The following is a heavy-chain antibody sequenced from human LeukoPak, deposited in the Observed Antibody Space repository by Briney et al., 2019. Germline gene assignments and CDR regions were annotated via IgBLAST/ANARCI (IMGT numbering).Heavy chain of an antibody. V-gene: IGHV5-51*01. D-gene: IGHD1-26*01. CDR3: ARHSGSYYVDY. CDR1: GYSFTSYW. J-gene: IGHJ4*02. Sequence: GESLKISCKGSGYSFTSYWIGWVRPLPGKGLEWMGIIYPGDSDTRYSPSFQGQVTISADKSISTAYLQWSRLKASDTAMYYCARHSGSYYVDYWGQGTLVTVSS. CDR2: IYPGDSDT.